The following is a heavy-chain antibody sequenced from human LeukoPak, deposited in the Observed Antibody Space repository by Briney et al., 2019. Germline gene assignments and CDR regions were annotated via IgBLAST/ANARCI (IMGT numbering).Heavy chain of an antibody. Sequence: SETLSLTCTVSGGSISSYYWSWIRQPPGKGLEWIGYIYYSGSTNYNPSLKSRVTISVDTSKNQFSLKLSSVTGADTAVYYCARVWFGYYYYYGMDVWGQGTTVTVSS. J-gene: IGHJ6*02. CDR3: ARVWFGYYYYYGMDV. D-gene: IGHD3-10*01. V-gene: IGHV4-59*01. CDR2: IYYSGST. CDR1: GGSISSYY.